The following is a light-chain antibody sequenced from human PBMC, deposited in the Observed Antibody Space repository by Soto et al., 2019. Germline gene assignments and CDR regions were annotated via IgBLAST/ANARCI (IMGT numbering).Light chain of an antibody. CDR2: DSS. V-gene: IGKV3-20*01. Sequence: EIVLTQSPGTLSLSPGERVTFSCRASQTVSSSYLAWYQPRPGQAPRLLIYDSSSRATGIPDRFSGSGSGADFTLTISRLEPEDFAVYYCQLYDNSLYTVGQGTKLEIK. CDR1: QTVSSSY. CDR3: QLYDNSLYT. J-gene: IGKJ2*01.